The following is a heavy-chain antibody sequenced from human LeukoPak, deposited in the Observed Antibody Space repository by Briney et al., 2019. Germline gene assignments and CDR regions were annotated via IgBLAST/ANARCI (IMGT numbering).Heavy chain of an antibody. V-gene: IGHV4-4*07. CDR2: IYSSGST. J-gene: IGHJ3*02. CDR3: ARQGRDGYNLAFDI. CDR1: GGSINSFY. Sequence: PSETLSLICTVSGGSINSFYWTWIRQPAGKGLEWIGRIYSSGSTNFNPSLKSRVTMSVDTSKNQFSLKLSSVTAADTAVYYCARQGRDGYNLAFDIWGQGTMVTVSS. D-gene: IGHD5-24*01.